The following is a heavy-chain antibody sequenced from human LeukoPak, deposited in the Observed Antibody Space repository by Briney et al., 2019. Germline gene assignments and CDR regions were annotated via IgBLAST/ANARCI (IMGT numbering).Heavy chain of an antibody. CDR1: GGSISSYY. CDR2: IYNGGST. CDR3: ARGFPLDP. D-gene: IGHD3-10*01. V-gene: IGHV4-59*01. Sequence: SETLSLTCTVSGGSISSYYWSWIRQPPGKGPEWIGYIYNGGSTNYNPSLKSRLTISVDTSNNQFSLMLSSATAADTAVYYCARGFPLDPWGQGTLVTVSS. J-gene: IGHJ5*02.